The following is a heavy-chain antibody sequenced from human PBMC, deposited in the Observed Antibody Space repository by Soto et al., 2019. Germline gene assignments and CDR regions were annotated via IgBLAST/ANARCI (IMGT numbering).Heavy chain of an antibody. Sequence: QLQLVQSGAEAKKPGASVKVSCKASGYTFPTSTISWLRQAPGQGLEWMGWIKAYSGKTNYAQKLQGRVTMTTDTSTSTAYMEQMSLTTDDTAIYSCAIANYGDDDYWGQGTLVTVYS. D-gene: IGHD4-17*01. CDR1: GYTFPTST. CDR2: IKAYSGKT. V-gene: IGHV1-18*01. CDR3: AIANYGDDDY. J-gene: IGHJ4*02.